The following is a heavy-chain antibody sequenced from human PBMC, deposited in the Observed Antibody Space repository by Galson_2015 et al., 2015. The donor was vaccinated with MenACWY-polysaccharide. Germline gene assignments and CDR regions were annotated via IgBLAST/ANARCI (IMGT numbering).Heavy chain of an antibody. CDR3: AKDRSSESYDRTYFDY. Sequence: SLRLSCAASGFTFSSYGMHWVRQAPGKGLEWVAFIRYDGSNKYYADSVKGRFTISRDNSKNTLYLQMNSLRAEDTAVYYCAKDRSSESYDRTYFDYWGQGTLVTVSS. CDR1: GFTFSSYG. V-gene: IGHV3-30*02. J-gene: IGHJ4*02. CDR2: IRYDGSNK. D-gene: IGHD5-18*01.